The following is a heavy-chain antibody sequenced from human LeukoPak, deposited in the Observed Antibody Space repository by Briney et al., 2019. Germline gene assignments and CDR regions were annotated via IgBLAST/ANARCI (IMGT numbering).Heavy chain of an antibody. J-gene: IGHJ4*02. CDR1: GYTFTGYY. V-gene: IGHV1-2*02. CDR3: ARSGRGHVYGFFDY. D-gene: IGHD3-10*01. Sequence: GASVKVSCKASGYTFTGYYMHWVRQAPGQGLEWMGWVNYHTGATNYAQKFKGAVTMPRDTSISTAYMELSRPRSDETSMYDCARSGRGHVYGFFDYWGQGTLVTVSS. CDR2: VNYHTGAT.